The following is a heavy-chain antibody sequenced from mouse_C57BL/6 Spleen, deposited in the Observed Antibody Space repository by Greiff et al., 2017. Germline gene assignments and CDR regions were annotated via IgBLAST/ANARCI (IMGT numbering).Heavy chain of an antibody. CDR2: IYPRDGST. Sequence: VKLQESGPELVKPGASVKLSCKASGYTFTSYDINWVKQRPGQGLEWIGWIYPRDGSTKYNEKFKGKATLTVDTSSSTAYMELHSLTSEDSAVYFCARHDYDGAMDYWGQGTSVTVSS. CDR3: ARHDYDGAMDY. J-gene: IGHJ4*01. D-gene: IGHD2-4*01. V-gene: IGHV1-85*01. CDR1: GYTFTSYD.